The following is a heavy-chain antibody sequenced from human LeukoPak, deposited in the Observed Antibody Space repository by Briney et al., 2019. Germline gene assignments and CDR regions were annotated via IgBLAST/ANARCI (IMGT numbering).Heavy chain of an antibody. Sequence: SETLSLTCTVPGGSISSYYWSWIRQPPGKGLEWIGYIYYSGSTNYNPSLKSRVTISVDTSKNQFSLKLSSVTAADTAVYYCARATTVTTGLDYWGQGTLVTVSS. V-gene: IGHV4-59*08. CDR3: ARATTVTTGLDY. CDR2: IYYSGST. CDR1: GGSISSYY. J-gene: IGHJ4*02. D-gene: IGHD4-17*01.